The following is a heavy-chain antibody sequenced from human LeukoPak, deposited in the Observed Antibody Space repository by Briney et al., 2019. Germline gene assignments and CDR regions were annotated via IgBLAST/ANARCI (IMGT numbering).Heavy chain of an antibody. CDR2: IHPGNSDI. CDR1: GYRFTNYW. D-gene: IGHD4-23*01. CDR3: ANFYGDKNSDFAY. J-gene: IGHJ4*02. Sequence: GESLKISCKGSGYRFTNYWIGWVRQMPGKGLEWMAIIHPGNSDIRYSPSFRGQVTFSVDKSISTAYLQWSSLKASDTAMYYCANFYGDKNSDFAYWGQGALVTVSS. V-gene: IGHV5-51*01.